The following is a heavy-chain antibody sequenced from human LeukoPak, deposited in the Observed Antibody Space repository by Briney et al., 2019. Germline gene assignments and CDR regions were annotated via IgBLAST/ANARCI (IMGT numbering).Heavy chain of an antibody. CDR2: INPSGGST. CDR3: ARGGGDFWSGYHGDYYYMDV. D-gene: IGHD3-3*01. Sequence: ASVKVSCKASGYTFTSYYMHWVRQAPGQGLEWMGIINPSGGSTSYAQKFQGRVTMTRDMSTSTVYMELSSLRSEDTAVYYCARGGGDFWSGYHGDYYYMDVWGEGTTVTVSS. J-gene: IGHJ6*03. V-gene: IGHV1-46*01. CDR1: GYTFTSYY.